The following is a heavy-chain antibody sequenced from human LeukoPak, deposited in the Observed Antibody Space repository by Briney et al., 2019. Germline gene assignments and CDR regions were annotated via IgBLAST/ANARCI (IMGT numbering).Heavy chain of an antibody. Sequence: SETLSLTCTVSGGSMSSYYWSWIRQPAGKGLEWIGRVYTSGNTNYNPSLKSRVTMSVDASKNQFSLKLTSVTAADTAVYYCARGLSHSKDIWGQGTMVTVSS. CDR3: ARGLSHSKDI. J-gene: IGHJ3*02. V-gene: IGHV4-4*07. CDR1: GGSMSSYY. CDR2: VYTSGNT.